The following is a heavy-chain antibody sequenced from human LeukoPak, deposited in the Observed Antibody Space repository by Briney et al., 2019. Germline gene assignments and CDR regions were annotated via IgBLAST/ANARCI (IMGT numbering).Heavy chain of an antibody. J-gene: IGHJ6*03. D-gene: IGHD2-8*01. CDR1: GGSISSGSYY. CDR2: IYTSGST. V-gene: IGHV4-61*09. CDR3: ARLMVSILWDYMDV. Sequence: PSETLSLTCTVSGGSISSGSYYWSWIRQPAGKGLEWIGHIYTSGSTNYNPSLKSRVTISVDTSKNQFSLKLSSVSAADTAVYYCARLMVSILWDYMDVWGKGTTVTVSS.